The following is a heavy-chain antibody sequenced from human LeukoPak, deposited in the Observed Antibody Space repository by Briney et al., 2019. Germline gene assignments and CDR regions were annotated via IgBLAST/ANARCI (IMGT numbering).Heavy chain of an antibody. CDR2: ISAYNGNT. V-gene: IGHV1-18*01. D-gene: IGHD1-26*01. Sequence: GASVKVSCKASGYTFTTYAMNWVRQAPGQGLEWMGWISAYNGNTNYAQKLQGRVTMTTDTSTSTAYMELRSLRSDDTAIYYCARGISGSGSYGHFDYWGQGILVTVSS. J-gene: IGHJ4*02. CDR3: ARGISGSGSYGHFDY. CDR1: GYTFTTYA.